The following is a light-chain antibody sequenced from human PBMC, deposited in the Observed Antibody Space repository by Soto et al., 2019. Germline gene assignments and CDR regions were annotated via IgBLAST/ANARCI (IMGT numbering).Light chain of an antibody. CDR1: SGDVGGYNY. CDR2: DVS. Sequence: ALTQPRSVSGSPGQSVTISCTGTSGDVGGYNYVSWYQQYSGKAPKVMIYDVSKRPSGVPDRFSGSKSGNTASLTISGLQAEDEADYYCCSYAASNTFVFGTGTKVTVL. CDR3: CSYAASNTFV. V-gene: IGLV2-11*01. J-gene: IGLJ1*01.